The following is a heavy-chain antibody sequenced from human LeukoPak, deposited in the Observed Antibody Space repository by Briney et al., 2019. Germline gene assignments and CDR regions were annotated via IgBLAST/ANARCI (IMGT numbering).Heavy chain of an antibody. CDR1: GFTFSSYG. J-gene: IGHJ4*02. D-gene: IGHD5-18*01. CDR3: ARDQTPRGYSYGPFDY. V-gene: IGHV3-30*19. Sequence: PGGSLRLSCAASGFTFSSYGMHWVRQAPGKGLEWVAVISYDGSNKYYADSVKGRFTISRDNSKNTLYLQMNSLRAEDTAVYYCARDQTPRGYSYGPFDYWGQGTLVTVSS. CDR2: ISYDGSNK.